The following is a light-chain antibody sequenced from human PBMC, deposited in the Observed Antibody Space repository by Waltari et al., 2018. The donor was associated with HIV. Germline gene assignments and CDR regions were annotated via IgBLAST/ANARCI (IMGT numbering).Light chain of an antibody. J-gene: IGLJ1*01. CDR2: EGS. V-gene: IGLV2-23*01. CDR3: CSYAGSSLYV. CDR1: SSVFGSFNL. Sequence: QPALPHPASVSGSPGQPITISSTGTSSVFGSFNLFSWYQQHPGKAPNLMIYEGSKRPSGVSNRFSGSKSGNTASLTISGLQAEDEADYYCCSYAGSSLYVFGTGTKVTVL.